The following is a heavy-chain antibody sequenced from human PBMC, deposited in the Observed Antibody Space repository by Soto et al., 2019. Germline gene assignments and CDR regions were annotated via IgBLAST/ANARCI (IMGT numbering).Heavy chain of an antibody. CDR3: ASISYDFWSGYYPTPSFDY. CDR1: GGSISSYY. Sequence: SETLSLTCTVSGGSISSYYWSWIRQPPGKGLEWIGYIYYSGSTNYNPSLKSRVTISVDTSKNQFSLKLSSVTAADTAVYYCASISYDFWSGYYPTPSFDYWGQGTLVTVS. CDR2: IYYSGST. J-gene: IGHJ4*02. V-gene: IGHV4-59*01. D-gene: IGHD3-3*01.